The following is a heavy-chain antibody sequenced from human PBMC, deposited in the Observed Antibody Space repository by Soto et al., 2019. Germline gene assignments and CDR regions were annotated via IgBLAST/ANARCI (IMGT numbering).Heavy chain of an antibody. CDR2: IKRDSTEK. V-gene: IGHV3-7*01. J-gene: IGHJ4*02. Sequence: PGGSLRLSCAASGFTFGSYWISWVRQVPGKGLEWLGTIKRDSTEKKYVASVKGRFTMSRDNAQNSLYLQMNSLRAEDTAVYYSARDSGYGWGGSVSHYLDYWGQGTLVTVSS. CDR1: GFTFGSYW. CDR3: ARDSGYGWGGSVSHYLDY. D-gene: IGHD3-10*01.